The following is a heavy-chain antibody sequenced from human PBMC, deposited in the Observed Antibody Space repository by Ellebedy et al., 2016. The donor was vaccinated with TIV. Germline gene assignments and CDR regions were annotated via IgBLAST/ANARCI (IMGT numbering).Heavy chain of an antibody. V-gene: IGHV3-7*01. CDR1: GFNFRSYW. CDR3: ARRASYGDYAVQVNPWFDP. J-gene: IGHJ5*02. Sequence: PGGSLRLSCAASGFNFRSYWMTWVRQAPGKGLEWVAKIRQEGDEIYYVESVMGRFTISRDNAKNSLFLQMNSLRVEDTAVYYCARRASYGDYAVQVNPWFDPWGQGTLVTVSS. CDR2: IRQEGDEI. D-gene: IGHD4-17*01.